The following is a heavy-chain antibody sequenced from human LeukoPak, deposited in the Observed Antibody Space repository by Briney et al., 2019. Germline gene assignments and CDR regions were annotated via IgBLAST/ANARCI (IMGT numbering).Heavy chain of an antibody. D-gene: IGHD4-17*01. J-gene: IGHJ4*02. Sequence: PSETLSLTCAVYGGSFSGYYWNWIRPSPGKGLEWIGEINHSGSTNYNPSLKSRVTISLDTANNQFSLKLSSVTAADTAVYYCARRPTGIDYWGQGTLVTVSS. CDR1: GGSFSGYY. V-gene: IGHV4-34*01. CDR3: ARRPTGIDY. CDR2: INHSGST.